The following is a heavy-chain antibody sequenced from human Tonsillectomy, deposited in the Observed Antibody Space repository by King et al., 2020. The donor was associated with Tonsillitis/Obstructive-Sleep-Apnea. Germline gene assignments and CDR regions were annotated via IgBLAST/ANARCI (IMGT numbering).Heavy chain of an antibody. D-gene: IGHD3-3*01. CDR3: NIGRFFDH. J-gene: IGHJ4*02. Sequence: VQLQQWGARLLQPSETLSLTCAVYGGSFSGYYWTWIRQPPGKGLEWIGEINQSGGTKYNPSLKSRVTISVDTSKNQVSLALSSMTAADTAMYYCNIGRFFDHWGQGTLVTVSS. CDR2: INQSGGT. CDR1: GGSFSGYY. V-gene: IGHV4-34*07.